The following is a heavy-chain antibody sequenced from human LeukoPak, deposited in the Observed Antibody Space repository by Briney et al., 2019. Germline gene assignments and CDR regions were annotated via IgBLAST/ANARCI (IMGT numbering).Heavy chain of an antibody. Sequence: GESLKISCKGSGYSYTSYWIGWVRQMPGKGLEWMGIIYPGDSDTRYSPSFQGQVTISADKSISTAYLQWSSLKASDTAMYYCARRITMVRGDTFAHYFDYWGQGTLVTVSS. J-gene: IGHJ4*02. V-gene: IGHV5-51*01. D-gene: IGHD3-10*01. CDR3: ARRITMVRGDTFAHYFDY. CDR2: IYPGDSDT. CDR1: GYSYTSYW.